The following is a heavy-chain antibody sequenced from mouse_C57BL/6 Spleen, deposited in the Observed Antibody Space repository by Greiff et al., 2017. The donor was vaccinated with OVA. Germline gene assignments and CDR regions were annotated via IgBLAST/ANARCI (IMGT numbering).Heavy chain of an antibody. CDR1: CYTFTSYW. V-gene: IGHV1-69*01. Sequence: QVQLQQPGAELVMPGASVQLSCKASCYTFTSYWMHWVKQRPGQGLEWIGEIDPSDSYTNYNQKFKGKSTLTVDKSSSTAYMQLSSLTSEDSAVYYCARGDYYGSSYYYWGQGTTLTVSS. J-gene: IGHJ2*01. D-gene: IGHD1-1*01. CDR2: IDPSDSYT. CDR3: ARGDYYGSSYYY.